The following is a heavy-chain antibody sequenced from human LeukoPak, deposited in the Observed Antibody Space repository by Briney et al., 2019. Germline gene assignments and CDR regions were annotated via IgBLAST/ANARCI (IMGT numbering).Heavy chain of an antibody. Sequence: GGSLRLSCAASGFSFSSYAMTWVRLAPGKGLEWVSSIGGSGGSTYYADSVKGRFTISRDNSKNTLYLQMNSMRAEDTAVYYCAKPKYQLLVNFDYWGQGTLVTVSS. D-gene: IGHD2-2*01. CDR2: IGGSGGST. J-gene: IGHJ4*02. CDR1: GFSFSSYA. CDR3: AKPKYQLLVNFDY. V-gene: IGHV3-23*01.